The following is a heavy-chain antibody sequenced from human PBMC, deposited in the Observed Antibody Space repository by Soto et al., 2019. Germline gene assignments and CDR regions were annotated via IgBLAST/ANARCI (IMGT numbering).Heavy chain of an antibody. CDR1: GGSVSSGSYY. CDR3: SRSRGRYSMFDY. V-gene: IGHV4-61*01. CDR2: IYYSGST. Sequence: KPSETLSLTCTVSGGSVSSGSYYWSWIRQPPGKGLEWIGYIYYSGSTNYNPSLKSRVTISVDTSKNQFSLKLSSVTAADTAVYYCSRSRGRYSMFDYWRQGTLVLGSS. D-gene: IGHD1-26*01. J-gene: IGHJ4*02.